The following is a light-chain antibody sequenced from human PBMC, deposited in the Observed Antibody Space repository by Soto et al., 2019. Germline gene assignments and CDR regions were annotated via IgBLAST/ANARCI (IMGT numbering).Light chain of an antibody. CDR2: DAS. V-gene: IGKV3-11*01. Sequence: DIVLTQSPATLSLSPGERATFSCRASQSVSSHLAWYQQKPGQAPRLLIYDASNRATGIPARFSGSGSGTDFTLTISSLEPEDFGVYYCQHRSGWPLTFGGGTKVDIK. CDR3: QHRSGWPLT. CDR1: QSVSSH. J-gene: IGKJ4*01.